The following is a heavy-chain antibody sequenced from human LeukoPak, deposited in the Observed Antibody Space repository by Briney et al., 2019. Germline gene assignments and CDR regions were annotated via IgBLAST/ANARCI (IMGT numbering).Heavy chain of an antibody. CDR2: INHSGST. CDR1: GGSFSGYY. V-gene: IGHV4-34*01. D-gene: IGHD6-19*01. CDR3: ARNLPVPGTLEGNFFDS. J-gene: IGHJ4*02. Sequence: SETLSLTCAVYGGSFSGYYWSWIRQPPGKGLEWIGEINHSGSTNYNPSLKSRVTMSVDRSRNHFSLSLNSVTAADTAVYYCARNLPVPGTLEGNFFDSWGQGTLVTVSS.